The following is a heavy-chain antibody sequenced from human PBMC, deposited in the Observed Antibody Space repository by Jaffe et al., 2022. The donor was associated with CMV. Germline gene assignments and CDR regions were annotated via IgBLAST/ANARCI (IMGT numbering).Heavy chain of an antibody. V-gene: IGHV5-51*01. CDR2: IYPGDSDT. CDR3: ARHGTADTSIFGMVKDAFHI. Sequence: EVQLVQSGAEVKKPGESLKISCEGSGYSFPNYWIGWVRHMPGKGPEWMGIIYPGDSDTRYNPSFQGQVTISADTSINTAYLQWSSLKPSDTAVYYCARHGTADTSIFGMVKDAFHIWGQGTLVTVSS. CDR1: GYSFPNYW. J-gene: IGHJ3*02. D-gene: IGHD3-3*01.